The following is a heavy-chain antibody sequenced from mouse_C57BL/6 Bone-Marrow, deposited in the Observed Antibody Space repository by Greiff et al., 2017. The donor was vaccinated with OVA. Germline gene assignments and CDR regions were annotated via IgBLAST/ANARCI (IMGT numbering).Heavy chain of an antibody. CDR1: GFTFSDFY. V-gene: IGHV7-1*01. J-gene: IGHJ4*01. CDR2: SSNKANDYTT. D-gene: IGHD2-1*01. CDR3: ARDAIYPDAMDY. Sequence: EVKLESGGGLVQSGRSLRLSCATSGFTFSDFYMVWVRQAPGKGLEWIAASSNKANDYTTAYSAFLKGRFIVSRDTSPNILYLQMSALRAEDTAMYYCARDAIYPDAMDYWGQGTSVTVSS.